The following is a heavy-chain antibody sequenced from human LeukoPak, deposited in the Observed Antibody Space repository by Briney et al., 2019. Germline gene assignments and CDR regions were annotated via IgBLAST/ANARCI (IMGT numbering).Heavy chain of an antibody. D-gene: IGHD4-17*01. CDR3: ARDSYGDYYYYYGMDV. J-gene: IGHJ6*02. CDR1: GGPISSYY. Sequence: SETLSLTCTVSGGPISSYYWSWIRQPAGKGLEWIGRIYTSGSTNYNPSLKSRVTMSVDTSKNQFSLKLSSVTAADTAVYYCARDSYGDYYYYYGMDVWGQGTTVTVSS. CDR2: IYTSGST. V-gene: IGHV4-4*07.